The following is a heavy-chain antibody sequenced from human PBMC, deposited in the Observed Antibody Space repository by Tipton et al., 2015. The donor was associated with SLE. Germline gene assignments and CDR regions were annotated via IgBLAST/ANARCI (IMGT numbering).Heavy chain of an antibody. Sequence: QLVQSGAEVKKPGESLKISCKGYGYDFNSYWIGWVRQMPGKGLEWMGLIHPGDSGSRDNPSFQGQVTISADKSITTAYLQWSSLKASDTAMYCCARGTLAATSRFAYWGQGTLVTVSS. J-gene: IGHJ4*02. CDR3: ARGTLAATSRFAY. V-gene: IGHV5-51*03. CDR2: IHPGDSGS. CDR1: GYDFNSYW. D-gene: IGHD5-12*01.